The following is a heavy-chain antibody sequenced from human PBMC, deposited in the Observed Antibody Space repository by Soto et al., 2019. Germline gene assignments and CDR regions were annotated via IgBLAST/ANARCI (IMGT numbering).Heavy chain of an antibody. CDR2: ISYDGSNK. Sequence: GGSLRLSCAASGFIFSSYGMHWVRQAPGKGLEWVAVISYDGSNKYSADSVKGRFTISRDNSKNTLYLQMNSLRAEDTAVYYCARDPAYQPQYGMDVWGQGTTVTVSS. J-gene: IGHJ6*02. D-gene: IGHD2-2*01. CDR3: ARDPAYQPQYGMDV. V-gene: IGHV3-30*03. CDR1: GFIFSSYG.